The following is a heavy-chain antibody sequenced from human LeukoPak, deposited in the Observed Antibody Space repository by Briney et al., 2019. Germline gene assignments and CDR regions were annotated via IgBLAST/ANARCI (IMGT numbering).Heavy chain of an antibody. Sequence: GRSLRLSXAASGFTFSSYGMHWVRQAPGKGLEWVAVIWYDGSNKYYADSVKGRFTISRDNSKNTLYLQMNSLRAEDTAVYYCAKDFGLDYGDYVVLPDYWGQGTLVTVSS. CDR3: AKDFGLDYGDYVVLPDY. V-gene: IGHV3-33*06. CDR1: GFTFSSYG. D-gene: IGHD4-17*01. CDR2: IWYDGSNK. J-gene: IGHJ4*02.